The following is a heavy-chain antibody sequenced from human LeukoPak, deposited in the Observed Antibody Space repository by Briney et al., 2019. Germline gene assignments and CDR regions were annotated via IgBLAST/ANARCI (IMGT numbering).Heavy chain of an antibody. V-gene: IGHV3-11*01. J-gene: IGHJ4*02. D-gene: IGHD3-16*02. CDR1: GFTFSDYY. Sequence: GGSLRLSCGASGFTFSDYYMSWIRQAPGKGLEWVSDISSSGSTIYYADSVKGRFTISRDNAKNSLYLQMNSLRAEDTAVYYCARSSADYDYVWGSYRSHTHFDYWGQGTLVTVSS. CDR3: ARSSADYDYVWGSYRSHTHFDY. CDR2: ISSSGSTI.